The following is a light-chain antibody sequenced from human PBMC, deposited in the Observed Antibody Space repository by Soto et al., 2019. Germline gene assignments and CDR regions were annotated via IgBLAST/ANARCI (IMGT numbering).Light chain of an antibody. Sequence: QSVLTQPPSSSWSPGQSVTISCTVTSSDVGGYNFVSWYQHHPGKAPKLMIYEVSKRPSGVPDRFSGSKSGNTASLTVSGLQAEDEADYYCSSYAGSNNYVFGTGTKVTVL. CDR3: SSYAGSNNYV. CDR2: EVS. CDR1: SSDVGGYNF. J-gene: IGLJ1*01. V-gene: IGLV2-8*01.